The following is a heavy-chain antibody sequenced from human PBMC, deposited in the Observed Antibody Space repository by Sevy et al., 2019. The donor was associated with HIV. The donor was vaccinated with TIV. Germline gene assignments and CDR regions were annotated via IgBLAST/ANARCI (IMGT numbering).Heavy chain of an antibody. CDR3: ARDRQYCSGGTCYRTGYFDY. J-gene: IGHJ4*02. CDR1: GFTFSNYA. Sequence: GGSLRLSCAATGFTFSNYAMHWVRQAPGKGMEWVAIIWSDGAYQYHGDSVKGRFTISRDNSKNTLYLQMSGLRAEDTAMFYCARDRQYCSGGTCYRTGYFDYWGQGTLVTVSS. D-gene: IGHD2-15*01. V-gene: IGHV3-30*02. CDR2: IWSDGAYQ.